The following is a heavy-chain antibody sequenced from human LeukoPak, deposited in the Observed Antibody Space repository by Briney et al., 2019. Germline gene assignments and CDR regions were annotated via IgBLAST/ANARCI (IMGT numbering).Heavy chain of an antibody. D-gene: IGHD6-13*01. CDR1: GFTVSSNY. J-gene: IGHJ4*02. CDR3: ARGSFGIANY. Sequence: GGSLRLSCAASGFTVSSNYMSWVRQAAGKGLEWVSGIYGGGSTHYADSVKGRFTISRDNSKNTLYLQMNSLRAEDTAVYYCARGSFGIANYWGQGTLVTVSS. CDR2: IYGGGST. V-gene: IGHV3-53*01.